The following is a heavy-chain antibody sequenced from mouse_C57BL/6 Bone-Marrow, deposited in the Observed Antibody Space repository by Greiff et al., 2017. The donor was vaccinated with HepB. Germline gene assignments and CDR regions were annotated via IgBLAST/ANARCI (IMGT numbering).Heavy chain of an antibody. V-gene: IGHV1-55*01. D-gene: IGHD3-3*01. J-gene: IGHJ3*01. Sequence: VQLQQPGAELVKPGASVKMSCKASGYTFTSYWITWVKQRPGQGLEWIGDIYPGSGSTNYNEKFKSKATLTVDKSSSTAYMQLSSLTSEDSAVYYCARGDRGFAYWGQGTLVTVSA. CDR3: ARGDRGFAY. CDR1: GYTFTSYW. CDR2: IYPGSGST.